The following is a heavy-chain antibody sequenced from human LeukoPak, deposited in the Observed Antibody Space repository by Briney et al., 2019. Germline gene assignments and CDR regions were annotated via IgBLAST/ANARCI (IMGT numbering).Heavy chain of an antibody. V-gene: IGHV3-21*06. CDR2: SDNTGTYI. Sequence: KPGGSLRLSCAASGFTFSNFSMNWVRQAPGKGLEWVSSSDNTGTYIYYADSLKGRPTISRDNAKNSLSLQMHSLRADDTAVYYCARAPIYDFWSGPRVLYLDLWGRGTLVTVSS. CDR1: GFTFSNFS. D-gene: IGHD3-3*01. CDR3: ARAPIYDFWSGPRVLYLDL. J-gene: IGHJ2*01.